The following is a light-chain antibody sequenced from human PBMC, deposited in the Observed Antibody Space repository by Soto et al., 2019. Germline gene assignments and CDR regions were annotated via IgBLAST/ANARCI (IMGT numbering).Light chain of an antibody. CDR2: RNN. Sequence: QSVLTQPPSVSGAPGQRVTISCTGSSSNIGAGYDVHWYQQLPGTAPKHLIFRNNNRPSGVPDRFSGSKCGTSASLAITGLQAEDEADYYCQSYDSSLSADVFATGTKVTVL. J-gene: IGLJ1*01. V-gene: IGLV1-40*01. CDR3: QSYDSSLSADV. CDR1: SSNIGAGYD.